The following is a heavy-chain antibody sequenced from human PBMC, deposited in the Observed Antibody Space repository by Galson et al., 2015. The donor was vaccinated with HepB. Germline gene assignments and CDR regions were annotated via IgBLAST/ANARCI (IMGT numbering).Heavy chain of an antibody. V-gene: IGHV1-18*04. Sequence: SVKVSCKASGYTFTTHGIAWVRQAPGQGLEWMGWISGYNGNTNYSQKFQGRVTMTTDTSTRTAYMELRSLTSDDTAVYFCGRVSPCSLTVVVNSLNAFDAWGQGTVVTVSS. J-gene: IGHJ3*01. CDR1: GYTFTTHG. D-gene: IGHD3-22*01. CDR2: ISGYNGNT. CDR3: GRVSPCSLTVVVNSLNAFDA.